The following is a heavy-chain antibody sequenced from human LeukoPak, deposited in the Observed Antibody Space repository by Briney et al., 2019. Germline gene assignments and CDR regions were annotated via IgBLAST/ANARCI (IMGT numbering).Heavy chain of an antibody. J-gene: IGHJ6*03. V-gene: IGHV3-30-3*01. CDR3: ARGPNVYGNSSGLIRDYCYYMDV. D-gene: IGHD6-6*01. CDR1: GFTFSSYA. CDR2: ISYDGSNK. Sequence: PGRSLRLSCAASGFTFSSYAMHWVRQAPGKGLEWVAVISYDGSNKYNADSVKGRFTISRDNSKNTLYLQVNSLRAEDTAVYYCARGPNVYGNSSGLIRDYCYYMDVWGKGTTVTVSS.